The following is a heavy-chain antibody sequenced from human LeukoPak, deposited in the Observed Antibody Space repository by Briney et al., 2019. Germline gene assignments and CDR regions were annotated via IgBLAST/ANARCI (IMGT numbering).Heavy chain of an antibody. CDR2: IYTSGST. D-gene: IGHD3-22*01. J-gene: IGHJ4*02. Sequence: SETLSLTCTVSGGSISSCYWSWIRQPAGKGLEWIGRIYTSGSTNYNPSLKSRVTISVDKSKNQFSLKLSSVTAADTAVYYCAREWSHHYDSSGYLDYWGQGTLVTVSS. CDR1: GGSISSCY. V-gene: IGHV4-4*07. CDR3: AREWSHHYDSSGYLDY.